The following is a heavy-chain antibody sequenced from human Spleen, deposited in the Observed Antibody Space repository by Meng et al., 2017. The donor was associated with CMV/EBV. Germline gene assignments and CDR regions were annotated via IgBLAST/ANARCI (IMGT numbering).Heavy chain of an antibody. V-gene: IGHV1-8*02. CDR1: FITYE. Sequence: FITYEINWVRQATGQGLEWMGWMNPNSGNTGYAQKFQGRVTITRDTSISTSYMELSSLRSEDTAVYYCTRGKRDFWSGFIPDWFNPWGQGTLVTVSS. CDR2: MNPNSGNT. CDR3: TRGKRDFWSGFIPDWFNP. J-gene: IGHJ5*02. D-gene: IGHD3-3*01.